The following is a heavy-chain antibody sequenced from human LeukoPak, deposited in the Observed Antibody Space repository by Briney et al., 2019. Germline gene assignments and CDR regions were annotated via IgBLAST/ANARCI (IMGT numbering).Heavy chain of an antibody. CDR3: ARGEDYYGSGSSFDY. CDR2: IYTSGST. V-gene: IGHV4-4*07. J-gene: IGHJ4*02. CDR1: GGSISSYY. D-gene: IGHD3-10*01. Sequence: SETLSLTCTVSGGSISSYYWIWIRQPAGKGLEWIGRIYTSGSTNYNPSLKSRVTMSVDTSKNQFSLKLSSVTAADTAVYYCARGEDYYGSGSSFDYWGQGTLVTVSS.